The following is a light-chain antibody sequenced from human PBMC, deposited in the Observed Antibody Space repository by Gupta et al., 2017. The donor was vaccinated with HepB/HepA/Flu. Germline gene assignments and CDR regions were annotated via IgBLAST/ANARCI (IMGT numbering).Light chain of an antibody. CDR2: SNN. Sequence: QSVPTQPPSASGTLGQRVTIACAGSSANIGSNTVNWYQQLPGTAPKLLIYSNNQRPSGVPDRFSGSKSGTSASLAISGLQSEDEADYYCAAWDDSLNGPVFGGGTKLTVL. CDR3: AAWDDSLNGPV. V-gene: IGLV1-44*01. CDR1: SANIGSNT. J-gene: IGLJ3*02.